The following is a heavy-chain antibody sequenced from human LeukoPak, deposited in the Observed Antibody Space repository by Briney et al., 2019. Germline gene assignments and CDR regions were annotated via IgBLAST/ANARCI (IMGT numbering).Heavy chain of an antibody. V-gene: IGHV4-34*01. CDR3: ARGDIAAAGTKFDY. CDR2: INHSGST. J-gene: IGHJ4*02. D-gene: IGHD6-13*01. Sequence: PSETLSLTCAVYGGSFSGYYWSWIRQPPGKGLEWIGEINHSGSTNYNPSLKSRVTISVDTSKNQFSLKLSSVTAADTAVYYCARGDIAAAGTKFDYWGQGTLVTVSS. CDR1: GGSFSGYY.